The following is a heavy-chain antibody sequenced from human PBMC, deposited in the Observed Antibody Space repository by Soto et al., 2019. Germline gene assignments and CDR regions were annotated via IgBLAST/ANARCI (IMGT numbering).Heavy chain of an antibody. J-gene: IGHJ6*02. CDR1: DGSISGQY. CDR2: IYYSGSA. D-gene: IGHD4-17*01. V-gene: IGHV4-59*11. CDR3: ARDREVTTPYYYVTDV. Sequence: SETPSLTFSVTDGSISGQYWSWIRQPPGKGLEWVGYIYYSGSANYNPSLKSRVTISVDTPKNQLSLTLSSVTAADTAVYYCARDREVTTPYYYVTDVWGQGTTVTVSS.